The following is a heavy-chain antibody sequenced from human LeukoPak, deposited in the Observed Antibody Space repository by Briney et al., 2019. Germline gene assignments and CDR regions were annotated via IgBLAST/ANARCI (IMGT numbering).Heavy chain of an antibody. D-gene: IGHD4-11*01. CDR2: IWSDESKK. Sequence: GGSLTLSCAASGYTFSSYGMHWVRQRPGKGLEWLTVIWSDESKKYYEDSVKDRFIVSRDNSKNTLHLDIRSLRVDDTAVYYCAREGLTTSRNNAFDVWGQGTKVAVSS. J-gene: IGHJ3*01. CDR1: GYTFSSYG. CDR3: AREGLTTSRNNAFDV. V-gene: IGHV3-33*01.